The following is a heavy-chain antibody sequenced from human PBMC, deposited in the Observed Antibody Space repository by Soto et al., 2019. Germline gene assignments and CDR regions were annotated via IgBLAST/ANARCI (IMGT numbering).Heavy chain of an antibody. CDR1: GYRFSEYF. V-gene: IGHV1-2*02. Sequence: QVQLMQSAAEVKMPGASVKVSCEASGYRFSEYFLHWVRQAPGQGLEWMGWIRPESGPTNSAPKFGGRVTMTADTSTTTAYMYLSGLRSDETAVYYCARATLIIRHITNFGEASPGVVEHWGQGTLVSVSS. CDR3: ARATLIIRHITNFGEASPGVVEH. CDR2: IRPESGPT. D-gene: IGHD3-3*01. J-gene: IGHJ5*02.